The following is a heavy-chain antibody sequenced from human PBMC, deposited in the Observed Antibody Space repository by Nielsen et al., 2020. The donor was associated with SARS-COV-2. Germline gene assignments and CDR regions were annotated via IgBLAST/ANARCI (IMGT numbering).Heavy chain of an antibody. Sequence: GGSLRLSCAASGFTFSDYYMSWIRQAPGKGLEWVSYISSSSSYTNYADSVKGRFTISRDNAKNSLYLQMNSLRAEDTAVYYCARDHNVFHCSGGSCYSVTPYYYGMDVWGQGTTVTVSS. CDR3: ARDHNVFHCSGGSCYSVTPYYYGMDV. J-gene: IGHJ6*02. CDR2: ISSSSSYT. D-gene: IGHD2-15*01. V-gene: IGHV3-11*05. CDR1: GFTFSDYY.